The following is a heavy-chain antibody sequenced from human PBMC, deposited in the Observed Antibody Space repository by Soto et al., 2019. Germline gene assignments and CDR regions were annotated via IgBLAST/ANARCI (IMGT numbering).Heavy chain of an antibody. CDR3: AREGPGEPYYYSGRDG. V-gene: IGHV3-74*01. D-gene: IGHD7-27*01. CDR2: INSDGSST. Sequence: GGSLRLSCAASGFTFSSYWMHWVRQAPGKGLVWVSRINSDGSSTSYADSVKGRFTISRDNAKNTLYLQMNSLRAEDTAVYYCAREGPGEPYYYSGRDGWGQGTTVTVSS. CDR1: GFTFSSYW. J-gene: IGHJ6*02.